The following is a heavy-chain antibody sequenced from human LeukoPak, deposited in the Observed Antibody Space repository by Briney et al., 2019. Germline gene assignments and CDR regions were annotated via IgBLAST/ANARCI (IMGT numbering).Heavy chain of an antibody. J-gene: IGHJ4*02. CDR2: IIPSLDVA. V-gene: IGHV1-69*04. Sequence: SVKVSCKASGGTFIPYTFSWVRQAPGQGLEWIGRIIPSLDVANYAQKFQGRVTLSVDRDTATTYMEVTSLRSEDTAIYYCARDHCTPGTCLGGHWGQGTLVTVSS. CDR1: GGTFIPYT. CDR3: ARDHCTPGTCLGGH. D-gene: IGHD2-15*01.